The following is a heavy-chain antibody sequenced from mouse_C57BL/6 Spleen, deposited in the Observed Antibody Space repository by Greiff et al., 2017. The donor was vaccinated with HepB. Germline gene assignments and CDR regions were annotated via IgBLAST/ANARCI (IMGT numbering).Heavy chain of an antibody. V-gene: IGHV1-64*01. CDR1: GYTFTSYW. CDR3: AHYYGSSHWYFDV. Sequence: QVQLQQPGAELVKPGASVKLSCKASGYTFTSYWMHWVKQRPGQGLEWIGMIHPNSGSTNYNEKFKSKATLTVDKSSSTAYMQLSSLTSEDSAVYYCAHYYGSSHWYFDVWGTGTTVTVSS. D-gene: IGHD1-1*01. CDR2: IHPNSGST. J-gene: IGHJ1*03.